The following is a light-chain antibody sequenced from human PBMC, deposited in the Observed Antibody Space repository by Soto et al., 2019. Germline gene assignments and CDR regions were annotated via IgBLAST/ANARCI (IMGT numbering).Light chain of an antibody. V-gene: IGLV2-14*01. CDR3: SSYTTSSIRV. Sequence: QSALTQPASVSGSPGQSITISCTGTSSDVGAYDYVSWYQQHPGEAPKLMIYDVSSRPSGVSYRFSGSKSGNTASLTISGLQAEDEADYYCSSYTTSSIRVFGTGTKVTVL. J-gene: IGLJ1*01. CDR2: DVS. CDR1: SSDVGAYDY.